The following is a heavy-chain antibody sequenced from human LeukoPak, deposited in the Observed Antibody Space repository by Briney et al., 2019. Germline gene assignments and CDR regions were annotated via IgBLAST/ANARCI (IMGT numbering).Heavy chain of an antibody. CDR3: ARGGRIRRGMDV. J-gene: IGHJ6*04. D-gene: IGHD2-15*01. V-gene: IGHV4-34*01. CDR2: INHSGST. Sequence: SETLSLTCAVYGGSFSGYYWSWVRQPPGKGLEWIGEINHSGSTNYNPSLKSRVTISVDTSKNQFSLKLSSVTAADTAVYYCARGGRIRRGMDVWGKGTTVTVSS. CDR1: GGSFSGYY.